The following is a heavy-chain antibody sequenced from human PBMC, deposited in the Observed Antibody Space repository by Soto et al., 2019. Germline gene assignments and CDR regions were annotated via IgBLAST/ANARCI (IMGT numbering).Heavy chain of an antibody. Sequence: LRLSCAASGFTFSSYAMHWVRQAPGKGLEWVAVISYDGSNKYYADSVKGRFTISRDNSKNTLYPQMNSLRAEDTAVYYCARVDMIVVVITQVGAFDIWGQGTMVTVSS. J-gene: IGHJ3*02. D-gene: IGHD3-22*01. V-gene: IGHV3-30-3*01. CDR3: ARVDMIVVVITQVGAFDI. CDR2: ISYDGSNK. CDR1: GFTFSSYA.